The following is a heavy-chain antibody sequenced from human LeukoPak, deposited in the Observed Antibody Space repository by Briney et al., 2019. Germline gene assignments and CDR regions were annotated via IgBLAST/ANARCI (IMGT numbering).Heavy chain of an antibody. D-gene: IGHD3-10*01. V-gene: IGHV4-59*01. CDR3: ASLDGFPYYFDY. CDR2: IYYSGST. J-gene: IGHJ4*02. Sequence: PSETLSLTCTVSGGSISSYYWSWIRQPPGKGLEWIGYIYYSGSTNYNPSLKSRVTISVDTSKNQFSLKLSSVTAADTAVYYCASLDGFPYYFDYWGQGTLVTVSS. CDR1: GGSISSYY.